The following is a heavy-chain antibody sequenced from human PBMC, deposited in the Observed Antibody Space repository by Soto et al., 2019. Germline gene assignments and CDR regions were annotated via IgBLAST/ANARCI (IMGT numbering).Heavy chain of an antibody. Sequence: SVKVSCKASGGTFSNYAISWVQQAPGQGLEWMGGITPIFGTTTYAQRLQGRVTITADESSTTAHMELSSLRSEDTAVYYCARVITVTPVGYYGMDVWGQGTTVTVSS. J-gene: IGHJ6*01. D-gene: IGHD4-4*01. CDR2: ITPIFGTT. CDR1: GGTFSNYA. CDR3: ARVITVTPVGYYGMDV. V-gene: IGHV1-69*13.